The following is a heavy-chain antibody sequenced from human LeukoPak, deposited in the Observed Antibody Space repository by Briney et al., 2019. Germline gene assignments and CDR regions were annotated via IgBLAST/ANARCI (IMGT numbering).Heavy chain of an antibody. J-gene: IGHJ4*02. Sequence: GGSLRLSCAASGFTFSSYAMSWVRQAPGKGLEWVSAISGSGGSTYYADSVKGRFTISRDNSKNTLYLQMNSLRVKDTAVYYCARDSSAYGSGYFDYWGQGTLVTVSS. CDR3: ARDSSAYGSGYFDY. V-gene: IGHV3-23*01. D-gene: IGHD3-10*01. CDR1: GFTFSSYA. CDR2: ISGSGGST.